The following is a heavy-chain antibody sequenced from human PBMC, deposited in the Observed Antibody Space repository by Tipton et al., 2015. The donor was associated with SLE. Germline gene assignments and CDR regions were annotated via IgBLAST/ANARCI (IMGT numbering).Heavy chain of an antibody. CDR1: GGSISNYY. CDR2: IYTSGST. J-gene: IGHJ4*02. V-gene: IGHV4-4*07. D-gene: IGHD6-19*01. Sequence: TLSLTCPVSGGSISNYYWRWIRQPAGKGLEWIGPIYTSGSTYYNPSLNSRVTISVDTSKNQFSLKLGSVTAADTAVYYCARQKSSGYYFDYWGQGTLFTVSS. CDR3: ARQKSSGYYFDY.